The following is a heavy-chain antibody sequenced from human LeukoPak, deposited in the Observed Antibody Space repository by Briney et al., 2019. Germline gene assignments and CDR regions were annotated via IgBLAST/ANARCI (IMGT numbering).Heavy chain of an antibody. CDR1: GFTFSRYA. Sequence: GGSLRLSCAASGFTFSRYAMSWVRQAPGKGLEWVSAISGSGGSTYYADSVKGRFTISRDNSKNTLYLQMNSLRAEDTAVYYCAKDIVVVLATPEVWGQGTLVTVSS. CDR3: AKDIVVVLATPEV. V-gene: IGHV3-23*01. CDR2: ISGSGGST. J-gene: IGHJ4*02. D-gene: IGHD2-2*01.